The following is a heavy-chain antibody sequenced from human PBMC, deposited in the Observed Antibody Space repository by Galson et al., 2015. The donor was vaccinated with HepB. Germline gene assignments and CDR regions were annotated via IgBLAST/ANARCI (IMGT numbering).Heavy chain of an antibody. Sequence: SVKVSCKASGYTFTSYGISWVRQAPGQGLEWMGWISAYNGNTNYAQKLQGRVTMTTDTSTSTAYMELSSLRSEDTAVYYCARGEVRGVIISRYGMDVWGQGTTVTVSS. CDR3: ARGEVRGVIISRYGMDV. CDR2: ISAYNGNT. J-gene: IGHJ6*02. D-gene: IGHD3-10*01. CDR1: GYTFTSYG. V-gene: IGHV1-18*04.